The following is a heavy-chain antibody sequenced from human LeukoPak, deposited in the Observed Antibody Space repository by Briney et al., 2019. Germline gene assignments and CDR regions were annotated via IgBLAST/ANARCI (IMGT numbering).Heavy chain of an antibody. Sequence: SETLSLTCTVSGGSISSSSYYWCWIRQPPGKGLEWIGSIYYSGSTYYNPSLKSRVTISVDTSKNQFSLKLSSVTAADTAVYYCARTVAGPRYYYYYMDVWGKGSTVTVSS. CDR3: ARTVAGPRYYYYYMDV. J-gene: IGHJ6*03. D-gene: IGHD2-15*01. CDR1: GGSISSSSYY. V-gene: IGHV4-39*01. CDR2: IYYSGST.